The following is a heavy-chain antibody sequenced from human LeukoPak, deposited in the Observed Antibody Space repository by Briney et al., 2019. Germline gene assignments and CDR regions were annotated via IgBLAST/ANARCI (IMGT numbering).Heavy chain of an antibody. Sequence: GGSLRLSCAASGFTFSSNGMHWVRQAPGKGLEWVATIWYDGSQKYYADSVKGRFTISRGNSKNTLYVQMNSLRADDTAVYYCARLVGARGGYFDYWGQGTLVTVSS. CDR1: GFTFSSNG. V-gene: IGHV3-33*01. J-gene: IGHJ4*02. D-gene: IGHD1-26*01. CDR2: IWYDGSQK. CDR3: ARLVGARGGYFDY.